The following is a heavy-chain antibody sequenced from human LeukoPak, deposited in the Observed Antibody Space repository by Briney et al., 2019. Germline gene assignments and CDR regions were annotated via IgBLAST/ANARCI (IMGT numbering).Heavy chain of an antibody. V-gene: IGHV3-30-3*01. D-gene: IGHD3-10*01. J-gene: IGHJ4*02. CDR1: GFTFSSYA. CDR2: ISYDGSNK. Sequence: PGRSLRLSCAASGFTFSSYAMHWVRQAPGKGLEWVAVISYDGSNKYYADSVKGRFTISRDNAKNSLYLQMNSLRAEDTAVYYCARARYYYGSGSYHVAYWGQGTLVTVSS. CDR3: ARARYYYGSGSYHVAY.